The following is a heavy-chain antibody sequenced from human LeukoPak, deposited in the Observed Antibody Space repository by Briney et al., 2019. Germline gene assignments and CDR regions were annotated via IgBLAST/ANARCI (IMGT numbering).Heavy chain of an antibody. Sequence: PSETLSLTCAVYGGSFSGYYWSWIRQPPGKGLEWIGEINHSGSTNYNPSLKSRVTISVDTSKNQFSLKLSSVTAADTAVYYCARLESGGSGDYWGQGTLVTVSS. CDR2: INHSGST. CDR1: GGSFSGYY. V-gene: IGHV4-34*01. CDR3: ARLESGGSGDY. D-gene: IGHD2-15*01. J-gene: IGHJ4*02.